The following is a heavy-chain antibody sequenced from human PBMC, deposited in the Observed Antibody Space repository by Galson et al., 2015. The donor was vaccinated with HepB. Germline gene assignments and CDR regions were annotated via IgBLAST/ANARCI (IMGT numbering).Heavy chain of an antibody. D-gene: IGHD1-26*01. Sequence: KVSCKASGYTFTSYYMHWVRQAPGQGLEWMGIINPSGGSTSYAQKFQGRVTMTRDTSTSTVYMELSSLRSEDTAVYYCARGIVGATTGKAYYYYYMDVWGKGTTVTVSS. CDR1: GYTFTSYY. J-gene: IGHJ6*03. CDR2: INPSGGST. V-gene: IGHV1-46*03. CDR3: ARGIVGATTGKAYYYYYMDV.